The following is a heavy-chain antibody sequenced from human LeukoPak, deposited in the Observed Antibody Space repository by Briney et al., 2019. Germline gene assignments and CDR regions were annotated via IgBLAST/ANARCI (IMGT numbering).Heavy chain of an antibody. CDR3: ARYGGRGTGDY. J-gene: IGHJ4*02. CDR2: ISYDGSNK. V-gene: IGHV3-30-3*01. D-gene: IGHD3-16*01. CDR1: GFTFSSYA. Sequence: GGSLRLSCAASGFTFSSYAMHWVRQAPGKGLEWVAVISYDGSNKYYADSVKGRFTISRDNSKNTLYLQMNSLRAEDTAVYYCARYGGRGTGDYWGQGTLVTVSS.